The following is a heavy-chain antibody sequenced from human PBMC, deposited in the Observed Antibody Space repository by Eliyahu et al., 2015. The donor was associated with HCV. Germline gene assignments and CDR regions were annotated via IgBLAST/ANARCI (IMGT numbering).Heavy chain of an antibody. V-gene: IGHV3-7*03. J-gene: IGHJ4*02. CDR3: GKAYQTNGYCVRY. CDR2: INEDGSES. D-gene: IGHD3-22*01. CDR1: GXSFSDSX. Sequence: VQMVESGGDLVQPGGSXXXXCTAXGXSFSDSXMTWVRHTSGKGLEWVASINEDGSESHLADSVKGRFTISRDNANNLMYLQMSSVRVDDTAVYFCGKAYQTNGYCVRYWGQGTLVTVSS.